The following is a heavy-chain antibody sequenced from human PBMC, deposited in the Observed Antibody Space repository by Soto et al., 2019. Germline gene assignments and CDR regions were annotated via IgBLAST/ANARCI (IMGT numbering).Heavy chain of an antibody. D-gene: IGHD6-13*01. CDR1: GFSFSSFA. Sequence: GGSLRLSGSVSGFSFSSFAMHCVRQAPGKGLEYVSSISSEGRNTYYADSVKGRFTISRDNSKNTLYLQMSGLRPEDTAVYYCVKDRWVDYWGQGILVTVSS. CDR3: VKDRWVDY. V-gene: IGHV3-64D*08. CDR2: ISSEGRNT. J-gene: IGHJ4*02.